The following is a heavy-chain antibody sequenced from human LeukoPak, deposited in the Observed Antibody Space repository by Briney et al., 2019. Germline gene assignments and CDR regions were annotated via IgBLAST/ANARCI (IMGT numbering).Heavy chain of an antibody. CDR3: ARLGYSSSSAVNY. D-gene: IGHD6-6*01. V-gene: IGHV3-48*01. Sequence: GGSLRLSCAASGFTFSSYDMNWVRQAPGKGLEWVSYISSSASTIYYADSVKGRVTISRDNAKNSLYLQMNSLRAEDTAVYYCARLGYSSSSAVNYWGQGTLVTVSS. CDR2: ISSSASTI. J-gene: IGHJ4*02. CDR1: GFTFSSYD.